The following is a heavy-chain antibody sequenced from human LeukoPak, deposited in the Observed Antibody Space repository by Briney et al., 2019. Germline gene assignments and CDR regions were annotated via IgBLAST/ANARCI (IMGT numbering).Heavy chain of an antibody. CDR3: ARVIGSYGDSAY. Sequence: GGSLRLSCAASGFKFSSFSMNWARQAPGKGLEWISYITSSSSSTYYADSVKGRFTISRDNAKNSLYLQMNSPSAEDTAVYYCARVIGSYGDSAYWGQGTLVTVSS. CDR1: GFKFSSFS. D-gene: IGHD4-17*01. V-gene: IGHV3-48*04. J-gene: IGHJ4*02. CDR2: ITSSSSST.